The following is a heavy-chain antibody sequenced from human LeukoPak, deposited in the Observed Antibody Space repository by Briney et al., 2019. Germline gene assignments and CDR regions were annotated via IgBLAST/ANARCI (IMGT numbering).Heavy chain of an antibody. CDR2: INHSGST. D-gene: IGHD3-10*01. V-gene: IGHV4-39*07. CDR1: GGSISSSSYY. CDR3: ARXSGXWFGEXXWXXP. J-gene: IGHJ5*02. Sequence: CTVSGGSISSSSYYWSWIRQPPGKGLEWIGEINHSGSTNYNPSLKSRVTISVDTSKNQFSLKLSSVAAADTAVDYCARXSGXWFGEXXWXXPWGQGTLVTVSS.